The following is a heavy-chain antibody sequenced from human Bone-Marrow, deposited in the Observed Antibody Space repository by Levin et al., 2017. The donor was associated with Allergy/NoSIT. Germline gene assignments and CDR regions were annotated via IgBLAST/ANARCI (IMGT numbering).Heavy chain of an antibody. Sequence: SGPTLVKPTQTLTLTCNYSGFSLTPGAVGVGWIRQPPGKALEWLALIYGNDDKRYSASLKNRLAITKDTSKAQVVLTMSNVDPVDTGTYFCAHRFTSNWQPFDHWGQGTLVTVSS. J-gene: IGHJ4*02. D-gene: IGHD5-24*01. V-gene: IGHV2-5*01. CDR2: IYGNDDK. CDR1: GFSLTPGAVG. CDR3: AHRFTSNWQPFDH.